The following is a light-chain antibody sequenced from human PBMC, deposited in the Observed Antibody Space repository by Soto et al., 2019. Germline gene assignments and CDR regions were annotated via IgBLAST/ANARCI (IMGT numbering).Light chain of an antibody. CDR3: QQYHNWPPGT. V-gene: IGKV3-15*01. CDR1: QSISSN. CDR2: GAS. Sequence: TLSCRASQSISSNLAWYQQKPGQPPRLLIYGASTRATGIPGRFSGSGSGTEFTLSISSLQSEEFAVYYCQQYHNWPPGTFGQGTKVDIK. J-gene: IGKJ1*01.